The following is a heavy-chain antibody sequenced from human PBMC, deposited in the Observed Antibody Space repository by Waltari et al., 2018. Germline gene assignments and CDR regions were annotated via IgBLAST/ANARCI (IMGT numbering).Heavy chain of an antibody. Sequence: QVPLLQWGAGLLKPSETLSLTCAVYGGSFSGYSWLWLRQLPGKGLEWLGEIKQNARPDYNPSLKSRATISIETSKNQFSLKLDSVTAADTGVYYCARGWLQVAPPYYYYMDVWDRGTAVTVSS. CDR3: ARGWLQVAPPYYYYMDV. CDR1: GGSFSGYS. V-gene: IGHV4-34*01. J-gene: IGHJ6*03. CDR2: IKQNARP. D-gene: IGHD6-19*01.